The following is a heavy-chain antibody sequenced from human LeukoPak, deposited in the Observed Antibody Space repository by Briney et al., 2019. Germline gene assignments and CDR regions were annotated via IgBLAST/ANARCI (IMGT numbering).Heavy chain of an antibody. V-gene: IGHV4-61*02. CDR2: IYASGST. D-gene: IGHD2-8*01. CDR1: GGSISSGSYY. CDR3: ARIGVVVMVDNWFDP. Sequence: PSETLSLTCTASGGSISSGSYYWSWIRQPAGKGLEWIGRIYASGSTNYNPSLKSRVTISVDTSKNQFSLKLSSVTAADTAVYYCARIGVVVMVDNWFDPWGQGTLVTVSS. J-gene: IGHJ5*02.